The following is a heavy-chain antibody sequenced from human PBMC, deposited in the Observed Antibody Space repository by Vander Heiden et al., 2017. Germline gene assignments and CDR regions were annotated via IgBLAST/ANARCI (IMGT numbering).Heavy chain of an antibody. D-gene: IGHD3-22*01. CDR3: TRALNPYYYDSSGLSDAFDI. Sequence: QVQLVESGAGVVQPGRSLRLSCTASGFTFSAYGMHWVRQAPGKGLEWVALIWYDGSNKCYADAMKGRFTISRDNSKNTLYVQMNTLRAEDTAVYYCTRALNPYYYDSSGLSDAFDIWGQGTMVTVSS. CDR1: GFTFSAYG. CDR2: IWYDGSNK. J-gene: IGHJ3*02. V-gene: IGHV3-33*01.